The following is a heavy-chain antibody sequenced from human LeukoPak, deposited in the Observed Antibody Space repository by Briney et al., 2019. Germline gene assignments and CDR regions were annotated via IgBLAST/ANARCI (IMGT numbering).Heavy chain of an antibody. CDR2: INPSGGST. CDR3: AREKRGVAYCGGDCYSGCDY. D-gene: IGHD2-21*02. J-gene: IGHJ4*02. Sequence: WASVKVSCKASGYTFTGYYMHWVRQAPGQGLEWMGIINPSGGSTSYAQKFQGRVTMTRDTSTSTVYMELSSLRSEDTAVYYCAREKRGVAYCGGDCYSGCDYWGQGTLVTVSS. CDR1: GYTFTGYY. V-gene: IGHV1-46*01.